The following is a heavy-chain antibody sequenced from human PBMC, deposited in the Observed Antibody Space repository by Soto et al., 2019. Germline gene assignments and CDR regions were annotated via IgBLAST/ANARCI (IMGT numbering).Heavy chain of an antibody. CDR1: GFTFSGSV. CDR2: IRSKANSYAT. CDR3: TRLGPTYFDY. Sequence: WGSLKLSCASSGFTFSGSVMQWFRQASGKGLEWVGRIRSKANSYATAYAASVKGRFTISRDDSKNTAYLQMNSLKTEDTAVYYCTRLGPTYFDYWGQGT. V-gene: IGHV3-73*01. J-gene: IGHJ4*02.